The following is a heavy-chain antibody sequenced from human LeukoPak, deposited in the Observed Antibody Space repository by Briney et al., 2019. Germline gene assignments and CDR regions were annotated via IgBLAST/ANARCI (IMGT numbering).Heavy chain of an antibody. CDR3: ARVDHPSKYYYFYYGMDV. Sequence: ASVKLSCNASGGTFSSYAISWVRKAPGPGLEWMGMIIPILGIANSAQKLQGRVTITADKSTSVAYMGLISLRSEDTAVYYCARVDHPSKYYYFYYGMDVWGQGTTVTVSS. V-gene: IGHV1-69*04. CDR1: GGTFSSYA. D-gene: IGHD1-14*01. CDR2: IIPILGIA. J-gene: IGHJ6*02.